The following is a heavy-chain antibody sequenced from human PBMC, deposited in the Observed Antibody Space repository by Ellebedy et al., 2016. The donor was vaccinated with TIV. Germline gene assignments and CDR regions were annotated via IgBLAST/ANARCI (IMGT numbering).Heavy chain of an antibody. Sequence: GGSLRLXCAASGFIFHEYGMHWIRQAPGKGLEWVSLISWDGGSTFYADSVKGRFTISRDNSKNSLYLQMNSLRAEDTALYSCAKGRLIAAAGNFYGMDVWGQGTTVTVSS. CDR3: AKGRLIAAAGNFYGMDV. D-gene: IGHD6-13*01. CDR2: ISWDGGST. V-gene: IGHV3-43D*03. CDR1: GFIFHEYG. J-gene: IGHJ6*02.